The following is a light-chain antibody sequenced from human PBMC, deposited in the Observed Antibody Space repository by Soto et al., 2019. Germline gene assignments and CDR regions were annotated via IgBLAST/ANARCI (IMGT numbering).Light chain of an antibody. J-gene: IGKJ1*01. CDR3: LQDYNYPPT. CDR2: AAS. CDR1: QGIRND. Sequence: AIQMTQSPSSLSASVGDRVTITCRASQGIRNDLGWYQQKPGKAPTLLIYAASSLQSGVPSRFSGSGSGTDFTLTISSLQPEDFATDYCLQDYNYPPTFGQGTKVDVK. V-gene: IGKV1-6*01.